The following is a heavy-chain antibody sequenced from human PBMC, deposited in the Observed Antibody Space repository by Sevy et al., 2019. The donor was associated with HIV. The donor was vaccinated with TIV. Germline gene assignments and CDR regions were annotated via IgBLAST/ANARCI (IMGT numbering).Heavy chain of an antibody. CDR2: ISYDGSNK. CDR1: GFTFSSYA. CDR3: AGEGPDDCSGGSCWSYYYYYMDV. V-gene: IGHV3-30-3*01. J-gene: IGHJ6*03. D-gene: IGHD2-15*01. Sequence: GGSLRLSCAASGFTFSSYAMHWVRQAPGKGLEWVAVISYDGSNKYYADSVKGRFTISRDNSKNTLYLQMNSLRAEDTAVYYGAGEGPDDCSGGSCWSYYYYYMDVWGKGTTVTVSS.